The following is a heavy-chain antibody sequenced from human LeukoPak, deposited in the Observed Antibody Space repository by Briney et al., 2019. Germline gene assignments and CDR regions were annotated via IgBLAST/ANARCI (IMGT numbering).Heavy chain of an antibody. V-gene: IGHV3-23*01. CDR3: AKDPGGSSGNWFDP. CDR2: IIGAGGST. D-gene: IGHD3-10*01. J-gene: IGHJ5*02. CDR1: GFTFXSYX. Sequence: GFTFXSYXXSWVRQAPGKGXXXVXSIIGAGGSTNYADSVKGGFTISRENSKKTVYLQMNSQRAEDTAVYYCAKDPGGSSGNWFDPWGQGTLVTVSS.